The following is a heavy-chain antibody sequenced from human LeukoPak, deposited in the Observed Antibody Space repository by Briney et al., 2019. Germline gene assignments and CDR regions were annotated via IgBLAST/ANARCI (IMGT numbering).Heavy chain of an antibody. CDR1: GFTFSSYG. V-gene: IGHV3-30*02. Sequence: GGSLILSCAASGFTFSSYGMHWVRQAPGKGLEWVAFIRYDGSNKYYADSVKGRFTISRDNSKNTLYLQMNSLRDEDTAVYYCAKPKVAGTVDFDYWGQGTLVTVSS. CDR2: IRYDGSNK. J-gene: IGHJ4*02. CDR3: AKPKVAGTVDFDY. D-gene: IGHD6-19*01.